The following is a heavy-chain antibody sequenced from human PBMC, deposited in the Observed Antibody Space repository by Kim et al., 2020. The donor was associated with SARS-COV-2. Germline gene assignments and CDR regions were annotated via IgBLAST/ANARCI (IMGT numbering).Heavy chain of an antibody. Sequence: SETLSLTCTVSGGSISSGGYYWSWIRQHPGKGLEWIGYIYYSGSTYYNPSLKSRVTISVDTSKNQFSLKLSSVTAADTAVYYCAREQQLAQFDYWGQGTLVTVSS. CDR2: IYYSGST. CDR3: AREQQLAQFDY. J-gene: IGHJ4*02. D-gene: IGHD6-13*01. CDR1: GGSISSGGYY. V-gene: IGHV4-31*03.